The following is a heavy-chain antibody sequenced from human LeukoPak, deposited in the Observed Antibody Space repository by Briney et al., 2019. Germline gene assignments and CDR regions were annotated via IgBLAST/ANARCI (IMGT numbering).Heavy chain of an antibody. CDR2: ISPSGST. D-gene: IGHD3-22*01. V-gene: IGHV4-61*02. J-gene: IGHJ4*02. CDR3: ARRDDSSGYHKIFDY. Sequence: PSETLSLTCSVSGGSIRGNYYWSWIRQPAGKGLEWIGRISPSGSTKYNPSLKSRVTISIDTSKNQFYLKLSSLTAADTAVYYCARRDDSSGYHKIFDYWGPGTLVTVSS. CDR1: GGSIRGNYY.